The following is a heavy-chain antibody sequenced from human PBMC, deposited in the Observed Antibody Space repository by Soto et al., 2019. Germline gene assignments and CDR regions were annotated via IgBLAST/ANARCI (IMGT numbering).Heavy chain of an antibody. D-gene: IGHD3-22*01. V-gene: IGHV3-23*01. Sequence: GGSLRLSCAASGFTFSSYAMSWVRQAPGKGLEWVSAISGSGGSTYYADSVKGRFTISRDNSKNTLYLQMNSLRAEDTAVYYCAKAFGWDYYDSSGYYSWWGQGTLVTVSS. CDR2: ISGSGGST. J-gene: IGHJ4*02. CDR1: GFTFSSYA. CDR3: AKAFGWDYYDSSGYYSW.